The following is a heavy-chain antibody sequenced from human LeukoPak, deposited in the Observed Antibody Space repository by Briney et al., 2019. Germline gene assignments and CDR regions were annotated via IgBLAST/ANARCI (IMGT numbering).Heavy chain of an antibody. CDR3: ARATSGWYWFDP. V-gene: IGHV1-69*13. J-gene: IGHJ5*02. D-gene: IGHD6-19*01. CDR1: GGTFSSYA. CDR2: IIPIFGTA. Sequence: ASVKVSCKASGGTFSSYAISWVRQAPGQGLEWMGGIIPIFGTANYAQKFQSRVTITADESTSTAYMELSSLRSEDTAVYYCARATSGWYWFDPWGQGTLVTVSS.